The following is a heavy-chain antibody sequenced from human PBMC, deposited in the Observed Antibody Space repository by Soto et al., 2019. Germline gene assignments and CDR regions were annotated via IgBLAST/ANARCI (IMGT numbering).Heavy chain of an antibody. J-gene: IGHJ1*01. CDR1: GFTFSDAW. CDR2: IKSETAGGTT. CDR3: VTDSEYFQH. Sequence: PGGSLRLSCVVCGFTFSDAWMSWVRQAPGKGLEWLGRIKSETAGGTTYYAAPVKSKFTISRDDSNNTLYLQMNSLKTEDTAVYYCVTDSEYFQHWGQGTLVTVS. V-gene: IGHV3-15*01.